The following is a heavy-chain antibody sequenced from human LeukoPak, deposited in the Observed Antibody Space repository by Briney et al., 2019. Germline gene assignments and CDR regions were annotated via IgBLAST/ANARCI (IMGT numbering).Heavy chain of an antibody. J-gene: IGHJ6*02. CDR2: ISYDGSNK. Sequence: PGGSLRLSCAASGFTFINYGMHWVRQAPGKGLEWVAVISYDGSNKYYADSVKGRFTISRDNSKTTLSLQMNSLRAEDTAVYYCAQASIYVYYGMDVWGQGTTVTVSS. CDR1: GFTFINYG. V-gene: IGHV3-30*18. D-gene: IGHD3-16*02. CDR3: AQASIYVYYGMDV.